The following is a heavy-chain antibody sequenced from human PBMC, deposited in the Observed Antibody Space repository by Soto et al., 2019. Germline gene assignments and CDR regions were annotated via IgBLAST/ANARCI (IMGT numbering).Heavy chain of an antibody. D-gene: IGHD2-15*01. CDR1: GFSLNTSGVG. V-gene: IGHV2-5*02. CDR3: AHRSTDCSGGRCYAWFDP. Sequence: QITLKESGPTLVKPTQTLTLTCTFSGFSLNTSGVGVGWIRQPPGKALQWLALIYWDDDKRYSPSLNSRLTITKDTSKNQVVLTMTNMDPVDTATYNCAHRSTDCSGGRCYAWFDPWGQGTPVTVSS. J-gene: IGHJ5*02. CDR2: IYWDDDK.